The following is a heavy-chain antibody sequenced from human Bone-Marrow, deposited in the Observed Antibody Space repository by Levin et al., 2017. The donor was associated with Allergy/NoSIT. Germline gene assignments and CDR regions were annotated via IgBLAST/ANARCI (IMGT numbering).Heavy chain of an antibody. CDR2: IKSTIEAGTT. Sequence: KTGGSLRLSCAASGFTFSNAWMSWVRQAPGKGLEWVGRIKSTIEAGTTEYAAAVKGRFTISRDDSKNTVYVQMNSLKTEDTAVYYCSTYPSITYFRVAAFDNWGQGTLVTVSS. J-gene: IGHJ4*01. CDR1: GFTFSNAW. CDR3: STYPSITYFRVAAFDN. V-gene: IGHV3-15*01. D-gene: IGHD3-3*01.